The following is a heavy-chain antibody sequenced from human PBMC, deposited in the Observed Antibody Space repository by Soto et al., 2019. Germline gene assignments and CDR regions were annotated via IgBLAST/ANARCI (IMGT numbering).Heavy chain of an antibody. CDR3: ARYSGYDSPRSTFDY. CDR1: GYTFTGYY. J-gene: IGHJ4*02. CDR2: INPNSGGT. V-gene: IGHV1-2*02. D-gene: IGHD5-12*01. Sequence: ASVKGSCKASGYTFTGYYMHWVRQAPGQGLEWMGWINPNSGGTNYAQKFQGRVTMTRDTSISTAYMELSRLRSDDTAVYYCARYSGYDSPRSTFDYWGQGTLVTVSS.